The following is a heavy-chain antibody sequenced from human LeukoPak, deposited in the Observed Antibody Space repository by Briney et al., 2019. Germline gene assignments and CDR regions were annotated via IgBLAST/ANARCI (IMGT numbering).Heavy chain of an antibody. Sequence: PGGSLRLSCAASGFTFSSFGMSWVRQAPGKGLEWVSGISGNGRSTYYADSVKGRFTISRDNSKNSLYLQMNSLRAEDTAVYYCARDGGYCTNGVCFGGDDYFDYWGQGTLVTVSS. CDR2: ISGNGRST. CDR1: GFTFSSFG. D-gene: IGHD2-8*01. J-gene: IGHJ4*02. CDR3: ARDGGYCTNGVCFGGDDYFDY. V-gene: IGHV3-23*01.